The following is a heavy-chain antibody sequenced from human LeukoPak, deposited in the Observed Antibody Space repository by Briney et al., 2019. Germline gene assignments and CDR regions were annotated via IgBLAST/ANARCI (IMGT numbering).Heavy chain of an antibody. CDR1: GFTFSDYY. D-gene: IGHD3-22*01. V-gene: IGHV3-11*01. CDR3: ARTYYYDSSGYYYH. J-gene: IGHJ4*02. Sequence: GGSLRLSCAASGFTFSDYYMSWIRQAPGKGLEWVSCISSSGSTIYYADSVKGRFTISRDNAKNSLYLQMNSLRAEDTAVYYCARTYYYDSSGYYYHWGQGTLVTVSS. CDR2: ISSSGSTI.